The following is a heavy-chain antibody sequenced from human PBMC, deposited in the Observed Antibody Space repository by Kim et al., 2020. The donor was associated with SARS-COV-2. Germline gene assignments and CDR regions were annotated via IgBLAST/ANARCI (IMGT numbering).Heavy chain of an antibody. Sequence: YNPSLTSRVTISVDTSKNQFSLKLSSVTAADTAVYYCARDKLQSLGAFDIWGQGTMVTVSS. J-gene: IGHJ3*02. CDR3: ARDKLQSLGAFDI. D-gene: IGHD1-26*01. V-gene: IGHV4-31*02.